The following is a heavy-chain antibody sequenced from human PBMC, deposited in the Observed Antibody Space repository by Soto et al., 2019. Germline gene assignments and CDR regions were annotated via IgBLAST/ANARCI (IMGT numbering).Heavy chain of an antibody. D-gene: IGHD4-17*01. Sequence: QVQLQESGPGLVKPSQTLSLTCTVSGGSISSGDYYWSWIRQPPGKGLEWIGYIYYSGSTYYNPSLKSRXXIXVXXSKNQFSLKLSSVTAADTAVYYCARTTVTTFDFDYWGQGTLVTVSS. CDR3: ARTTVTTFDFDY. CDR2: IYYSGST. V-gene: IGHV4-30-4*01. J-gene: IGHJ4*02. CDR1: GGSISSGDYY.